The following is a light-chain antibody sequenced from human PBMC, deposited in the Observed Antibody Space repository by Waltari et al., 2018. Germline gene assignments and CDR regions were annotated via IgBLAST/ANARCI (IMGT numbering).Light chain of an antibody. CDR2: LGS. CDR3: MQGLQTPAT. Sequence: DIVMTQSPLSLPVTPGEPASISCRSSQSHLHSNGNNYLDWYLQKPGQSPQLLIYLGSNRASGVPDRFSGSGSGTDFTLEISRVEAEDVGVYYCMQGLQTPATFGPGTKVDIK. V-gene: IGKV2-28*01. CDR1: QSHLHSNGNNY. J-gene: IGKJ3*01.